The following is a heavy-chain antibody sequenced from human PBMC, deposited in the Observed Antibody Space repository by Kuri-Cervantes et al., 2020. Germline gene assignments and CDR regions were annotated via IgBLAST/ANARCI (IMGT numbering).Heavy chain of an antibody. CDR1: GFSLSTSGMC. V-gene: IGHV2-70*17. D-gene: IGHD5-18*01. Sequence: SGPTLVKPTQTLTLTCTFSGFSLSTSGMCVSWVRQPPGKALEWLARIDWDDDKFYSTSLKTRLTISKDTSKNQVVLTMTNMDPVDTATYYCARMRCGYNYGLGSCWFDPWGQGTLVTVSS. CDR3: ARMRCGYNYGLGSCWFDP. J-gene: IGHJ5*02. CDR2: IDWDDDK.